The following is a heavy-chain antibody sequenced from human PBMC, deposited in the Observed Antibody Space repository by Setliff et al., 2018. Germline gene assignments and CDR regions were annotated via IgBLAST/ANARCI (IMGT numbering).Heavy chain of an antibody. Sequence: SETLSLTCTVSDDSISSRHYYWSWIRQPAGKGLEWLGQIYTSWSTNYNPSLKGRATLSIDASKRQFSLKLTSVTAADSAVYFCARHPAGQGAFDIWGQGTKVTVSS. CDR3: ARHPAGQGAFDI. CDR1: DDSISSRHYY. CDR2: IYTSWST. J-gene: IGHJ3*02. V-gene: IGHV4-61*09.